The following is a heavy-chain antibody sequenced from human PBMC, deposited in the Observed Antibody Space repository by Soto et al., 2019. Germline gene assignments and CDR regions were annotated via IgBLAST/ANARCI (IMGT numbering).Heavy chain of an antibody. Sequence: GWSLGLSCASSVFTFSSYAMSWVRQAPGKGLEWVSAISGSCGSTYYADSVKGRFTISRDNSKNTLYLQMNSLRAEDTAVYYCAKNLPTTMIVVDALDYWGQGTLVTVCS. V-gene: IGHV3-23*01. CDR2: ISGSCGST. J-gene: IGHJ4*02. CDR1: VFTFSSYA. D-gene: IGHD3-22*01. CDR3: AKNLPTTMIVVDALDY.